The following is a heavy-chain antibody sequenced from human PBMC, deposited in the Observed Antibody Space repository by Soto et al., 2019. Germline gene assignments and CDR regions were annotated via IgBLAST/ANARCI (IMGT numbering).Heavy chain of an antibody. V-gene: IGHV3-66*01. CDR2: ISSGGNT. Sequence: EVQLVESGGGLVQPGGSLRLSCAASGLTVSNVYMTWVRQAPGKGLEWVSVISSGGNTYYADSVKGRFTISGDNSKNTLYLEMNSLRAGDTAVYYCARDTLGGAYDFCHGGQGTLVTVSS. D-gene: IGHD3-3*01. CDR1: GLTVSNVY. CDR3: ARDTLGGAYDFCH. J-gene: IGHJ4*02.